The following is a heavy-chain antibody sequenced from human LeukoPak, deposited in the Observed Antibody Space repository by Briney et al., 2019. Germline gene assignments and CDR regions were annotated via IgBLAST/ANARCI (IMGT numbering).Heavy chain of an antibody. CDR1: GYTFTSYG. CDR3: ARDHVAAPGTHFDY. V-gene: IGHV1-18*04. J-gene: IGHJ4*02. CDR2: ISAYNGNT. D-gene: IGHD6-13*01. Sequence: ASVKVSCKASGYTFTSYGISWVRQAPGKGLEWMGWISAYNGNTNYAQKLQGRVTMTTDTSTSTAYMEPRSLRSDDTAVYYCARDHVAAPGTHFDYWGQGTLVTVSS.